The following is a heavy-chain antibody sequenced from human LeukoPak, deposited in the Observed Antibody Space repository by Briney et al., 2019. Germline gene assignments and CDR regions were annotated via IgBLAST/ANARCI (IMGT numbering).Heavy chain of an antibody. Sequence: GGSLRLSCAASGFTFSSYSMNWVRQAPGKGLEWVSSISTSSSYMYYADSVKGRFTISRDNAENSLYLQMNSLRAEDTAVYFCARDRGYCTSTNCYGFYYYMDVWGKGTTVTVSS. CDR3: ARDRGYCTSTNCYGFYYYMDV. D-gene: IGHD2-2*01. CDR2: ISTSSSYM. V-gene: IGHV3-21*01. J-gene: IGHJ6*03. CDR1: GFTFSSYS.